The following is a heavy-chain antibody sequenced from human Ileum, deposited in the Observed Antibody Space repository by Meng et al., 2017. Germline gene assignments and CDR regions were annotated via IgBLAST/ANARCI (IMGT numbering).Heavy chain of an antibody. CDR3: ARHGGYSQDF. CDR1: SGSISSNTY. Sequence: QGQGEESGPGLVRASGTLSLTSAVSSGSISSNTYWSWVRQPPGKGLEWIGQISHSGSAYYNPSLKSRVTMSVDKSKSQFSLMLTSVTAADTAIYYCARHGGYSQDFWGQGTLVTVSS. CDR2: ISHSGSA. V-gene: IGHV4-4*02. J-gene: IGHJ4*02. D-gene: IGHD4-23*01.